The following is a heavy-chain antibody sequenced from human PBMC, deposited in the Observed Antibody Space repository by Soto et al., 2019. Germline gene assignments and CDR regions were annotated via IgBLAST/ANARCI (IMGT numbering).Heavy chain of an antibody. V-gene: IGHV1-18*01. J-gene: IGHJ4*02. D-gene: IGHD3-22*01. Sequence: QVKLVQSGTEVKKPGASIKVSCKASGYSFATSGMSWVRQAPGQGLEWMGWISVYNGNTNYDQNLKDRVTTTTDTSTDTAYSEVRNLRSDETAVYYCASAVQYYDASGYANWRQGTLVTVSS. CDR1: GYSFATSG. CDR2: ISVYNGNT. CDR3: ASAVQYYDASGYAN.